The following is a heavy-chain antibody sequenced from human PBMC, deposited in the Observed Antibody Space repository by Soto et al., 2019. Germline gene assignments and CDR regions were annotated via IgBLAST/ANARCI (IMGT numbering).Heavy chain of an antibody. D-gene: IGHD3-22*01. CDR2: RKGDGSEQ. Sequence: EVQLVESGGDLVQPGWSLRLSCVASGFALSSFCMTWVRQAPGKGLEWVAKRKGDGSEQNYVDSVRGLFTISRDNAKNSVYLQMNSLRVDDTAVYYCTRNQVKADYWGQGTLVTVSS. CDR1: GFALSSFC. CDR3: TRNQVKADY. V-gene: IGHV3-7*01. J-gene: IGHJ4*02.